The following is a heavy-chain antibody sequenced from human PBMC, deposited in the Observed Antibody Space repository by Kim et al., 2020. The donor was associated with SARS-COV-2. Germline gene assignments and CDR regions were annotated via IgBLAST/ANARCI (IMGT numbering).Heavy chain of an antibody. CDR2: IYYSGST. CDR3: ARHPGYHAYFDY. D-gene: IGHD2-2*01. V-gene: IGHV4-39*01. J-gene: IGHJ4*02. Sequence: SETLSLTCTVSGGSISSSGYYWGWIRQPPGKGLEWIGSIYYSGSTYYNPSLKSRITISIDTSKNQFSLKLSAVTAADTAVYYCARHPGYHAYFDYWGQGTLVTVSS. CDR1: GGSISSSGYY.